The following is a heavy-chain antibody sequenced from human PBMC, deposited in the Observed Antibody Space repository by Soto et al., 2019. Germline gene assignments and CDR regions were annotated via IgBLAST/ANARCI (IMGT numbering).Heavy chain of an antibody. D-gene: IGHD3-22*01. CDR3: STRVYDTNGYYRFDH. Sequence: SETLSLTCAVYGGSFSGHSWTWIRQSPGKGLEWIGDINHSGRVNYSPSLKSRVTISLDTSKNQFSLTLSAVTAADTAMYYCSTRVYDTNGYYRFDHWGQGTLVTISS. J-gene: IGHJ5*01. CDR2: INHSGRV. CDR1: GGSFSGHS. V-gene: IGHV4-34*01.